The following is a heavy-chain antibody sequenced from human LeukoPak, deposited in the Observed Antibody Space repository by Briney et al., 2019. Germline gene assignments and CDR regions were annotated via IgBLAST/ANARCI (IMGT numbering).Heavy chain of an antibody. CDR1: GGSISSYY. J-gene: IGHJ6*03. Sequence: SETLSLTCTVSGGSISSYYWSWIRQPPGKGLEWIGYIYYSGSTNYNPSLKSRVTMSVDTSKNQFSLKLSSVTAADTAVYYCARDVRDYYYYYMDVWGKGTTVTISS. CDR2: IYYSGST. D-gene: IGHD3-10*02. CDR3: ARDVRDYYYYYMDV. V-gene: IGHV4-59*12.